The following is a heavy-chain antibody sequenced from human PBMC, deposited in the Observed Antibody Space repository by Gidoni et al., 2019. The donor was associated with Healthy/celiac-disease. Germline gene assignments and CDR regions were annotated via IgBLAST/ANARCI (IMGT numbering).Heavy chain of an antibody. J-gene: IGHJ6*02. CDR2: INPSGGST. Sequence: QVQLVQSGAEVKKPGASVKVSCKASGYTFTSYYMHWVRQAPGQGLEWMGIINPSGGSTSHGQKFQGRVTMTRDTATSTVYMELSSLRSEDTAVYYCARGWHSSRWQFTYNGDVWGQGTTVTVSS. D-gene: IGHD6-13*01. CDR3: ARGWHSSRWQFTYNGDV. CDR1: GYTFTSYY. V-gene: IGHV1-46*01.